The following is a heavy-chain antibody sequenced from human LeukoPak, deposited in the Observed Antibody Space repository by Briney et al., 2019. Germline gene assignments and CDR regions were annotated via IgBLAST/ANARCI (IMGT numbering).Heavy chain of an antibody. CDR3: ARDLSVGANGMDV. CDR1: GFTVSSNY. Sequence: PGGSLRLSCAASGFTVSSNYMSWVRPAPGKRLEWVSVIYSGGSTYYADSVKGRFAISRDNSKNTLYLQMNSLRAEDTAVYYCARDLSVGANGMDVWGQGTTVTVSS. D-gene: IGHD1-26*01. V-gene: IGHV3-53*01. J-gene: IGHJ6*02. CDR2: IYSGGST.